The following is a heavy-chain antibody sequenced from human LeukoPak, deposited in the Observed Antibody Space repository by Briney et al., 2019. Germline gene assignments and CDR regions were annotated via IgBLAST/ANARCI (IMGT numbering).Heavy chain of an antibody. Sequence: GGSLRLSCAASGFTFSSYAMSWVRQAPGKGLEWVSAISGSGGSTYYADSVKGRFTISRDNSKNTLYLQMNSLRAEDTAVYYCARERGYSYGYDQIYYFDYWGQGTLVTVSS. V-gene: IGHV3-23*01. J-gene: IGHJ4*02. CDR1: GFTFSSYA. CDR3: ARERGYSYGYDQIYYFDY. CDR2: ISGSGGST. D-gene: IGHD5-18*01.